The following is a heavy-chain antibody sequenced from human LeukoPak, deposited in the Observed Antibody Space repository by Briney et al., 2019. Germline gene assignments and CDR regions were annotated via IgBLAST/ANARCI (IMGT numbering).Heavy chain of an antibody. CDR2: ISYDGSNK. Sequence: PGGSLRLSCAASGFTFSSFGMHWVRQAPGKGLEWVAVISYDGSNKYYADSVKGRFTISRDNSKNTLYLQMNSLRAEDTAVYYCARDTTRNYDSSGYHDYWGQGTLVTVSS. V-gene: IGHV3-30*03. J-gene: IGHJ4*02. CDR3: ARDTTRNYDSSGYHDY. CDR1: GFTFSSFG. D-gene: IGHD3-22*01.